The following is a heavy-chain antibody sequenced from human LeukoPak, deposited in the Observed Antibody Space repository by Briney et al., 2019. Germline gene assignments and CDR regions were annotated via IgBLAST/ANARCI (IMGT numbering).Heavy chain of an antibody. J-gene: IGHJ3*02. CDR3: ARELCGGDCSSPDDAFDI. Sequence: SETLSLTCTVSGYSISSGYYWAWIRPPPGKGLQWIGNIYHSGNTYYNPSLKSRVSISVDTSKNQFSLKLSSVTAADTAVYYCARELCGGDCSSPDDAFDIWGQGTMVTVSS. D-gene: IGHD2-21*02. CDR2: IYHSGNT. V-gene: IGHV4-38-2*02. CDR1: GYSISSGYY.